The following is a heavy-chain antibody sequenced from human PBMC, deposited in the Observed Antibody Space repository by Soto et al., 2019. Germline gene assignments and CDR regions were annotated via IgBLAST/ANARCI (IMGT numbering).Heavy chain of an antibody. Sequence: QVHLVQSGAEVKKPGASVKVSCKGSGYAFTTYGITLVRQAPGQGLEWMGWISAHNGNKNYAQKLQGRVTVTRDTSTSTAYMELRSLTSDDTAVYYCARGRYGDYWGQGALVTVSS. V-gene: IGHV1-18*01. J-gene: IGHJ4*02. D-gene: IGHD1-1*01. CDR2: ISAHNGNK. CDR1: GYAFTTYG. CDR3: ARGRYGDY.